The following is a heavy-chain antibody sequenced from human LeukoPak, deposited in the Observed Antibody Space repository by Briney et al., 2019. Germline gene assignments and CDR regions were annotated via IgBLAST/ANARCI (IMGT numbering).Heavy chain of an antibody. Sequence: GGSLRLSCAASGFTFSSYWMSWVRQAPGKGLEWVANIKQDGSEKYYVDSVKGRFTISRDNAKNSLYLQMNSLRAEDTAVYYCAREAVSKGAAQYFDYWGQGTLVTVSS. CDR3: AREAVSKGAAQYFDY. CDR2: IKQDGSEK. J-gene: IGHJ4*02. CDR1: GFTFSSYW. V-gene: IGHV3-7*01. D-gene: IGHD1-26*01.